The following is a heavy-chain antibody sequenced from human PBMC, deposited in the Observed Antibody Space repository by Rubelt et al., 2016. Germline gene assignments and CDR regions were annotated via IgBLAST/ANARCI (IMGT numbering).Heavy chain of an antibody. D-gene: IGHD3-22*01. CDR3: TTDRYYYDSSGFPWFDP. V-gene: IGHV3-15*01. CDR1: GFTFSNAW. CDR2: IKSKTDGGTT. J-gene: IGHJ5*02. Sequence: SLRLSYAASGFTFSNAWMSWVRQAPGKGLEWVGRIKSKTDGGTTDYAAPVKGRFTISRDDSKNTLYLQMNSLKTEDTAVYYCTTDRYYYDSSGFPWFDPWGQGTLVTVSS.